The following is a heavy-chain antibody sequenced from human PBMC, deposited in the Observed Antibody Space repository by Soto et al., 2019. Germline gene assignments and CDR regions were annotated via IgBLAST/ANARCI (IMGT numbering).Heavy chain of an antibody. D-gene: IGHD3-3*01. V-gene: IGHV3-23*01. Sequence: HPGGSLRLSGKASGFSFSDYSMTWVRQAPGKGLEWVSVISGSGGNTFYAASVKRRFAISRDNSKNVLYLQMNSLSADDAAVYFRAKGRAITLYGVAILCDCWGLGTLVTVSS. J-gene: IGHJ4*01. CDR2: ISGSGGNT. CDR3: AKGRAITLYGVAILCDC. CDR1: GFSFSDYS.